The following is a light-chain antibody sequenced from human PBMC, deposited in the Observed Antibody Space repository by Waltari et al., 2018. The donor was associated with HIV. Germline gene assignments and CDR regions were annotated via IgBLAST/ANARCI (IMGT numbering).Light chain of an antibody. Sequence: QSALTQPASVSGSPGQSIIISCTGTGSDVGGYNYVSWYQQHPGKAPQLIIYEVNNRPSGVSNRFSGSKSGNTASLTISGLQAEDEADYYCSSYTSSITLFGGGTKLTVL. V-gene: IGLV2-14*01. J-gene: IGLJ2*01. CDR1: GSDVGGYNY. CDR2: EVN. CDR3: SSYTSSITL.